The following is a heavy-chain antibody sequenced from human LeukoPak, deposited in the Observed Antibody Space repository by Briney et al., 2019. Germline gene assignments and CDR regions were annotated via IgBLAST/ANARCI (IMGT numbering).Heavy chain of an antibody. CDR1: GFTFSSYA. V-gene: IGHV3-23*01. Sequence: GGSLRLSCAASGFTFSSYAMSWVRQAPGKGLEWASAISGSGGSTYYADSVKGRFTISRDNSKNTLYLQMNSLRAEDTAVYYCANSDFWSGYYSPPYYFDYWGQGTLVTVSS. J-gene: IGHJ4*02. D-gene: IGHD3-3*01. CDR3: ANSDFWSGYYSPPYYFDY. CDR2: ISGSGGST.